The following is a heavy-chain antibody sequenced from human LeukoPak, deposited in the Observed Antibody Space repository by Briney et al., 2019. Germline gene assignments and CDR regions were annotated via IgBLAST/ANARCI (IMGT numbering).Heavy chain of an antibody. J-gene: IGHJ6*02. CDR2: INHSGST. V-gene: IGHV4-34*01. Sequence: SETLSLTCAVYGGSFSGYYWSWIRQPPGKGLEWIGEINHSGSTNYNPSLKSRVTISVDTSKNQFSLKLSSVTAADTAVYYCARGHYGLDVWGPGTTATVSS. CDR3: ARGHYGLDV. CDR1: GGSFSGYY.